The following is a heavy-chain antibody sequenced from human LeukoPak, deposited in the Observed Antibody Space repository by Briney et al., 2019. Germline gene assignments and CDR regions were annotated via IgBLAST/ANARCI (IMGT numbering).Heavy chain of an antibody. D-gene: IGHD3-10*01. V-gene: IGHV1-69*06. CDR3: ATLWFGELGSDYYGMDV. J-gene: IGHJ6*04. Sequence: SVTVTCMASVGTLSRYLISWVGQPPGQGLDWMGGIIPIFGTANYARKFQGRVTITADKSTSTAYMELSSLRSEDTAVYYCATLWFGELGSDYYGMDVWGKGTTVTVSS. CDR2: IIPIFGTA. CDR1: VGTLSRYL.